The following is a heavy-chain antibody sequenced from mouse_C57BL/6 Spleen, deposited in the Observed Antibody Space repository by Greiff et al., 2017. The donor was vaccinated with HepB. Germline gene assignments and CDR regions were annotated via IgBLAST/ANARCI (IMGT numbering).Heavy chain of an antibody. CDR2: IDPENGDT. CDR1: GFNIKDDY. CDR3: TTHYGSHDY. J-gene: IGHJ2*01. V-gene: IGHV14-4*01. D-gene: IGHD1-1*01. Sequence: EVQLQQSGAELVRPGASVKLSCTASGFNIKDDYMHWVKQRPEQGLEWIGWIDPENGDTEYASKFQGKATITADTSSNTAYLPLSSLTSEDTAVFSCTTHYGSHDYWGQGTTLTVSS.